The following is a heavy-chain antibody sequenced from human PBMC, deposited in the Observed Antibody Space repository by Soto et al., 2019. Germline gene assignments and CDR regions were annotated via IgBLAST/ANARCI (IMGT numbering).Heavy chain of an antibody. D-gene: IGHD3-22*01. J-gene: IGHJ3*02. CDR3: ARHRALIGPPVDI. CDR1: GGSISSGPYS. CDR2: FHYSEST. Sequence: PSETLSLTCTVSGGSISSGPYSWGWIRQPPGEGLEWIGTFHYSESTYYNPSLESRVTISVDTSKNQFSLKVTSVTVADTAVYYCARHRALIGPPVDIWGQGTMVTVSS. V-gene: IGHV4-39*01.